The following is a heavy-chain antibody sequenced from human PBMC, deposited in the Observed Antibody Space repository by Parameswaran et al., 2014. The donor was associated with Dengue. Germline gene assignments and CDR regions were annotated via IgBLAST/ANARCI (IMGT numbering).Heavy chain of an antibody. Sequence: ASETLSLTCTVSGGSISSYYWSWIRQPPGKGLEWIGYIYYSGSTNYNPSLKSRVTISVDTSKNQFSLKLSSVTAADTAVYYCARLERLVDYDSSGYYSAFDYWGQGTLVTVSS. V-gene: IGHV4-59*08. J-gene: IGHJ4*02. CDR1: GGSISSYY. CDR2: IYYSGST. D-gene: IGHD3-22*01. CDR3: ARLERLVDYDSSGYYSAFDY.